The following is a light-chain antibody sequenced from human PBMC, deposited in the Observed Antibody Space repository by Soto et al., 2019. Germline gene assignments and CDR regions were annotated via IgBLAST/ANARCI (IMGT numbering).Light chain of an antibody. Sequence: DIHLTQSPSTLSASVGDRVTITCRASQTISHWLAWYQQKPGKAPKPLIFDASSLENGVPSRFSGSGSGTEFTLTITGLQPDDFATYYCQQYNTYWTFGQGTKVDIK. CDR2: DAS. J-gene: IGKJ1*01. CDR3: QQYNTYWT. CDR1: QTISHW. V-gene: IGKV1-5*01.